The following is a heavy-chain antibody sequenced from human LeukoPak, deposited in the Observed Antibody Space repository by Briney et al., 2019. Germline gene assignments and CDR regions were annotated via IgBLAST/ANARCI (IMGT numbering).Heavy chain of an antibody. CDR2: ISAYNGNT. J-gene: IGHJ3*02. V-gene: IGHV1-18*01. D-gene: IGHD1-26*01. CDR3: AREGSIVGALNAFDI. Sequence: ASVKVSCKASGYTFTSYGISWVRQAPGQGLEWMGWISAYNGNTNYAQKLQGRVTMTTDTSTSTAYMELRSLRSDDTAVYYCAREGSIVGALNAFDIWGQGTVVTVSS. CDR1: GYTFTSYG.